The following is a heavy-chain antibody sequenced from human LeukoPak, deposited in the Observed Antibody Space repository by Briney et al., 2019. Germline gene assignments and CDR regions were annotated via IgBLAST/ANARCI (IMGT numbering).Heavy chain of an antibody. CDR3: VKGGELTSYYFDY. CDR1: GFTFSSYA. V-gene: IGHV3-30*04. CDR2: ILYDGGNK. J-gene: IGHJ4*02. D-gene: IGHD1-26*01. Sequence: GGSLRLSCAASGFTFSSYAMHWVRQAPGKGLEWVAGILYDGGNKYYADSVKGRFTISRDNSKNTLYLQMNSLGAEDTAVYYCVKGGELTSYYFDYWGQGTLVTVSS.